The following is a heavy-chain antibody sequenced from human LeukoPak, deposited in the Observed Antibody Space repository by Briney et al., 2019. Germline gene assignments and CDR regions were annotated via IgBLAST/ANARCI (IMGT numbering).Heavy chain of an antibody. Sequence: PGGSLTLSCVVSGFTFRTYAMHWVRQAQGKGLEWVAVVSYDGSNKYYADSVQGRFTSSRDNSRNTLHLQMNSLRAEDTAVYYCARDSHYYDPGGYYSRGEYYHHGMDAWGQGTTVTASS. CDR3: ARDSHYYDPGGYYSRGEYYHHGMDA. V-gene: IGHV3-30-3*01. CDR1: GFTFRTYA. CDR2: VSYDGSNK. J-gene: IGHJ6*02. D-gene: IGHD3-22*01.